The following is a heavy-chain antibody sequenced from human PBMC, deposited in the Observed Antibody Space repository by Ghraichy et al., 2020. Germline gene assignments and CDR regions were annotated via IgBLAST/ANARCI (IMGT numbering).Heavy chain of an antibody. V-gene: IGHV3-23*01. CDR3: SGAHCSSTSCYWSFDY. J-gene: IGHJ4*02. CDR2: ISGSGGST. Sequence: GGSLRLSCAASGFTFSTYAMSWVRQAPGKGLEWVSAISGSGGSTYYADSVKGRFTISRDTSKNTLYPQMNSLTAEDTAVYYCSGAHCSSTSCYWSFDYWGQGTLVTVSS. CDR1: GFTFSTYA. D-gene: IGHD2-2*01.